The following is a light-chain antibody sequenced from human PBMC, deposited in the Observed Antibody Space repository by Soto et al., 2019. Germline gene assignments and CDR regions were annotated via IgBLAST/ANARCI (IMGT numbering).Light chain of an antibody. Sequence: EIVLTQSPGTLSLSPGERATLSCRASQSVSSSYLAWYQQKPGQAPRLLISGASSRATVIPDRFSGSGSGTDFTLTISRLEPEDFAVYYCQQYGGSPPFTFGPGTKVDIK. CDR1: QSVSSSY. CDR2: GAS. J-gene: IGKJ3*01. CDR3: QQYGGSPPFT. V-gene: IGKV3-20*01.